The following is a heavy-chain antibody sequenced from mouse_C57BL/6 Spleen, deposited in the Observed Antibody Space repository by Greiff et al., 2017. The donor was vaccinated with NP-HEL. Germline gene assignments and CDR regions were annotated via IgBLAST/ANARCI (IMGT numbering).Heavy chain of an antibody. J-gene: IGHJ4*01. CDR1: GYTFTSYW. D-gene: IGHD1-1*01. V-gene: IGHV1-64*01. CDR3: AREGITTVVADY. Sequence: QVQLQQPGAELVKPGASVKLSCKASGYTFTSYWMHWVKQRPGQGLEWIGMIHPNSGSTNYNEKFKSKATLTVDKSSSTAYMQLSSLTSEDSAVYYCAREGITTVVADYWGQGTSVTVSS. CDR2: IHPNSGST.